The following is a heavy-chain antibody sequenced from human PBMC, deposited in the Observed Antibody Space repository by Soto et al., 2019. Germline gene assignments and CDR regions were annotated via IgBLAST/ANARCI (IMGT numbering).Heavy chain of an antibody. CDR3: ADPTDLDY. CDR2: IRPDGSEE. J-gene: IGHJ4*02. CDR1: GFIFSDTW. Sequence: GGSLRLSCVASGFIFSDTWMSWVRQAPGKGLEWVASIRPDGSEEFYVDSMKGRFTISRDNAKNSLYLQINSLRAEDAAVYYCADPTDLDYWGQGTMVTVYS. V-gene: IGHV3-7*01.